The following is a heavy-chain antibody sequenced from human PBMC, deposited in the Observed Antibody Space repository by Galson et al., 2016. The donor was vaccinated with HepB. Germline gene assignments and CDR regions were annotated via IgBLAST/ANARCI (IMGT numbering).Heavy chain of an antibody. Sequence: SETLSLTCTVSGGSLISYYWSWIRQPPGKRLEWIGYIYYSGNTNYNPSLKSRVTMSVDTSKNQFSLELSSVTAADTAVYYCARDPPDGFFDLWGRGTLVTVSS. CDR1: GGSLISYY. CDR3: ARDPPDGFFDL. J-gene: IGHJ2*01. D-gene: IGHD5-24*01. CDR2: IYYSGNT. V-gene: IGHV4-59*01.